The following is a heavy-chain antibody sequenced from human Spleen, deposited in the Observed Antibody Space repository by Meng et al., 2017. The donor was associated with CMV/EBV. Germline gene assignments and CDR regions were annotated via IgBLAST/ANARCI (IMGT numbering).Heavy chain of an antibody. J-gene: IGHJ6*02. CDR2: IYSGGKT. D-gene: IGHD6-13*01. CDR1: GFTVSTNY. CDR3: ARDMRISSAGMDYYYGMDV. Sequence: GESLKISCAGSGFTVSTNYMSWVRQAPGKGLEWVSIIYSGGKTNYADSVKGRFSISRDDSKNTLYLHMNSLRGEDTAVYYCARDMRISSAGMDYYYGMDVWGQGTTVTVSS. V-gene: IGHV3-53*01.